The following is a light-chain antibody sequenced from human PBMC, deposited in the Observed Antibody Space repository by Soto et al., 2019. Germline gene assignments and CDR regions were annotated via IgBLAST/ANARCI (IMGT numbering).Light chain of an antibody. CDR2: AAS. CDR3: QQSYSTLWT. J-gene: IGKJ1*01. CDR1: QSIDKY. Sequence: DIQMTQSPSSLSASVRDRVTITCRASQSIDKYVNWLQQKPGKAPKLLIYAASSLQSGVPSRFSGSGSGTDFTLTISSLQPEDFATYYCQQSYSTLWTFGQGTKVEIK. V-gene: IGKV1-39*01.